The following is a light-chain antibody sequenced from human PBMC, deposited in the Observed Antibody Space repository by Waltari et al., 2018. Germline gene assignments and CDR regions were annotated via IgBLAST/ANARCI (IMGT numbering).Light chain of an antibody. CDR2: EDN. V-gene: IGLV2-23*01. CDR1: SSHL. Sequence: QSALTQPASVSGSPGQSITISCTGTSSHLVSWYQQHPGKAPQLMTCEDNKRPSGVSNRFSGFKSGNTASLTISGLQAEDEAHYYCCSYPSYSPVLFGGGTKLTVL. J-gene: IGLJ2*01. CDR3: CSYPSYSPVL.